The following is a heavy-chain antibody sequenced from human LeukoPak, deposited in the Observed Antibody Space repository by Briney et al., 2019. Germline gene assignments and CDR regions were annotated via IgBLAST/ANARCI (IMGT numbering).Heavy chain of an antibody. CDR1: GGSISSGGYY. CDR2: IYYSGST. V-gene: IGHV4-31*03. CDR3: ARAGGFFSPFGY. Sequence: SETLSLTCTVSGGSISSGGYYWSWIRQHPGKGLEWIGYIYYSGSTYYNPSLKSRFTISVDTSKNQFSLKLSSVTAADTAVYYCARAGGFFSPFGYWGQGTLVTVSS. D-gene: IGHD3-3*01. J-gene: IGHJ4*02.